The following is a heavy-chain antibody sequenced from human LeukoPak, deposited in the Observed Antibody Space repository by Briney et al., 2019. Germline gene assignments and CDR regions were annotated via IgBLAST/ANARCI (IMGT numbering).Heavy chain of an antibody. CDR3: GNAVGLAAHLGS. CDR1: GFTFSSYS. Sequence: PGGSLRLSXAASGFTFSSYSMHWVRQAPGKGLEWVSSISCSSSYIYYADSVKGRFTISRDNAKNSLYLQMNSLRAEDTAVYYCGNAVGLAAHLGSWGKGTLVTVSS. J-gene: IGHJ4*02. D-gene: IGHD3-10*02. CDR2: ISCSSSYI. V-gene: IGHV3-21*01.